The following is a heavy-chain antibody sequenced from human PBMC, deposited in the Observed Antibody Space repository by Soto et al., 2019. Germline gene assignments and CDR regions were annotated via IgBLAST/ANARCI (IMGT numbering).Heavy chain of an antibody. J-gene: IGHJ4*02. V-gene: IGHV1-69*13. D-gene: IGHD6-13*01. CDR2: IIPIFGTA. CDR1: GGTFSSYA. Sequence: SVKVSCKASGGTFSSYAISWVRQAPGQGLEWMGGIIPIFGTANYAQKFQGRVTITADESTSTAYMELSSLRSEDTAVYYCARDRIAAAGSLGEDYWGQGTMVTVYS. CDR3: ARDRIAAAGSLGEDY.